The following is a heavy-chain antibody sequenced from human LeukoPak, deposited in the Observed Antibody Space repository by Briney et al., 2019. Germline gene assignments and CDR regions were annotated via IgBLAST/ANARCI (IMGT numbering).Heavy chain of an antibody. J-gene: IGHJ5*02. D-gene: IGHD3-3*01. V-gene: IGHV3-23*01. Sequence: GGSLRLSCEASGFNFDTFAMSWVRQPPGKGLEWVSSISGTTDVAYYADSVKGRFTISRDNSKNTLYLQMNRPRVEDTAIYYCAGSGILEWGGFDPWGQGSLVTVSS. CDR3: AGSGILEWGGFDP. CDR2: ISGTTDVA. CDR1: GFNFDTFA.